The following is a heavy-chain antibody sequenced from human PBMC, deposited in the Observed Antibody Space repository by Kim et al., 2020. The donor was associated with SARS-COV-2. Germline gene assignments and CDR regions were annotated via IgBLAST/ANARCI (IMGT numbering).Heavy chain of an antibody. V-gene: IGHV4-39*01. D-gene: IGHD2-15*01. J-gene: IGHJ4*02. Sequence: SLKGRVTISVDTSKTQFSLKLSSVTAADTAVYYCARPEGDCSGGSCYIYYWGQGTLVTVSS. CDR3: ARPEGDCSGGSCYIYY.